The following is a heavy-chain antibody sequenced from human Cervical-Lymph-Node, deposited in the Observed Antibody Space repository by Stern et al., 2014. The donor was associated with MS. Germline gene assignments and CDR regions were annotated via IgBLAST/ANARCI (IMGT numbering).Heavy chain of an antibody. CDR2: IYHNGNT. CDR3: TRDGRSSLSEYFQT. Sequence: QVQLQESGPVLVKPSETLSLTCTVSGGSIGRYYWSWVRQPPGKSLAWIGYIYHNGNTNYNPSLKSRVSMSVDTSKNQFSLNLTSVTAADTAVYYCTRDGRSSLSEYFQTWGQGSLVTVSS. V-gene: IGHV4-59*01. CDR1: GGSIGRYY. D-gene: IGHD6-6*01. J-gene: IGHJ1*01.